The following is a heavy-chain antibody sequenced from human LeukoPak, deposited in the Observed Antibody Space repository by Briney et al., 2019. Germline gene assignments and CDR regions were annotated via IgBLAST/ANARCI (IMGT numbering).Heavy chain of an antibody. Sequence: PGGSLRLSCAASGFTFSSYNMNWVRQAPGKGLEWVSSITSDSRYMYYADSVKGRFTISRDNAKNSLYLQMNSLRAEDTAVYYCARVVDTPMVLYGAFDIWGQGTVVTVSS. D-gene: IGHD5-18*01. CDR3: ARVVDTPMVLYGAFDI. CDR2: ITSDSRYM. V-gene: IGHV3-21*01. J-gene: IGHJ3*02. CDR1: GFTFSSYN.